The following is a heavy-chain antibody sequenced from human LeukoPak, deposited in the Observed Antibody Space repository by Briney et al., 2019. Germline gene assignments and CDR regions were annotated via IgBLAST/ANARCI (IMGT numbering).Heavy chain of an antibody. CDR1: GGSISPYF. J-gene: IGHJ4*02. CDR2: IYYSGNT. D-gene: IGHD4-17*01. CDR3: ARISGPGDYGDFDY. V-gene: IGHV4-59*01. Sequence: SETLSLTCTVSGGSISPYFWGWIRQPPGKGLEWIGNIYYSGNTNYNTSLQSRVTMSVDTSKSQFSVRLNSGTAADTAIYCCARISGPGDYGDFDYWGQGTLVTVSS.